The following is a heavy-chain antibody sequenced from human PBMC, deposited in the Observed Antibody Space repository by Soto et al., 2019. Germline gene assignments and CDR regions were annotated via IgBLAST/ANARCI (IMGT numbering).Heavy chain of an antibody. Sequence: QPGGSLRLSCAASGFTFSSYGMHWVRQAPGKGLEWVAVISYDGSNKYYADSVKGRFTISRGNSKNTLYLQMNSLRAEDTAVYYCAKDEFPMIVVVQLLFDYWGQGPLITVSS. CDR3: AKDEFPMIVVVQLLFDY. CDR2: ISYDGSNK. V-gene: IGHV3-30*18. J-gene: IGHJ4*02. D-gene: IGHD3-22*01. CDR1: GFTFSSYG.